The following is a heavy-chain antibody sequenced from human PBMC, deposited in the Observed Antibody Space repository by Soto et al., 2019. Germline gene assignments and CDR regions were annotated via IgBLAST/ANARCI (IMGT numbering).Heavy chain of an antibody. Sequence: GGSLRLSCAASRFTFSTYAMSWVRQAPGKGLEWVSALSGSGGMTYYADSVKGRFTISRDNSRNTLDLQMNSLTAEDTAVYYCAKGWGFSNYYFDYWGQGALVTVSS. J-gene: IGHJ4*02. CDR2: LSGSGGMT. CDR1: RFTFSTYA. V-gene: IGHV3-23*01. CDR3: AKGWGFSNYYFDY. D-gene: IGHD4-4*01.